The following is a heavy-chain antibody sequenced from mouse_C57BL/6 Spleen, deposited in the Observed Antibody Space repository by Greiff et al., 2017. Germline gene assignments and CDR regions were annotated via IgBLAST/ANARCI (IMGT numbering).Heavy chain of an antibody. D-gene: IGHD2-3*01. J-gene: IGHJ1*03. CDR1: GYAFSSYW. CDR2: IYPGDGDT. Sequence: VHLVESGAELVKPGASVKISCKASGYAFSSYWMNWVKQRPGKGLEWIGQIYPGDGDTNYNGKFKGKATLTAEQSSSTAYMQLSSLSSEDSAVYCCARKRGDGYYWYFDVWGTGTTVTVSS. CDR3: ARKRGDGYYWYFDV. V-gene: IGHV1-80*01.